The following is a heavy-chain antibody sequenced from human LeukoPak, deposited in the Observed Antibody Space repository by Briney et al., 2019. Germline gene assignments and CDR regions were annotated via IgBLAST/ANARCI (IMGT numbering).Heavy chain of an antibody. CDR2: IYYSGGS. D-gene: IGHD6-6*01. Sequence: PSETLSLTCTVSGGSISNYYWSWLRQSPGKGLEYIGHIYYSGGSSYNPSLKSRVTISVDTSKNQFSLRLSSVTAADTAVYYCARHIAARLASGYYYYMDVWGKGTTVTVSS. V-gene: IGHV4-59*01. CDR3: ARHIAARLASGYYYYMDV. CDR1: GGSISNYY. J-gene: IGHJ6*03.